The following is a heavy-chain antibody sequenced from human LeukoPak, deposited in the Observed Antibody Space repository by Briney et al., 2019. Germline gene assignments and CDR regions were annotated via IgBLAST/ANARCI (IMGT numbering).Heavy chain of an antibody. D-gene: IGHD3-22*01. V-gene: IGHV3-7*01. J-gene: IGHJ1*01. CDR2: INQGGSDK. Sequence: GGSLRLSCAASGFTFSGHWMSWVRQAPGKGLEWVANINQGGSDKYYVDSVKGRFTISRDNANNLLYLQMNSLRGEDTGVYYCARAPSEIGGYYPEYFRHWGQGTLVTVSS. CDR3: ARAPSEIGGYYPEYFRH. CDR1: GFTFSGHW.